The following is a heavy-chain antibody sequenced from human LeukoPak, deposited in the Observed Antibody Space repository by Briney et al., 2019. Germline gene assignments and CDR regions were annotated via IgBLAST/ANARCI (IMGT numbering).Heavy chain of an antibody. V-gene: IGHV3-7*01. CDR1: GFTFSSYW. J-gene: IGHJ4*02. D-gene: IGHD3-22*01. CDR3: ARDGSYYDSSGYVGDDY. Sequence: GGSLRLSCAASGFTFSSYWMSWVRQAPGKGLEWVANIKQDGSEKYYVDSVKGRFTISRDNAKNTLYLQMNSLRAEDTAVYYCARDGSYYDSSGYVGDDYWGQGTLVTVSS. CDR2: IKQDGSEK.